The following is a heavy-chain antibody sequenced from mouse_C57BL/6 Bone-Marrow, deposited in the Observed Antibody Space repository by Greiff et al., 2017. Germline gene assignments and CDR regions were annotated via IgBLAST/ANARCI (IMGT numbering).Heavy chain of an antibody. D-gene: IGHD1-1*01. CDR3: ARIASYGSSWGFAY. J-gene: IGHJ3*01. V-gene: IGHV8-8*01. Sequence: QVTLKVCGPGILQPSQTLSLTCSFSGFSLSTFGMGVGWIRQPSGKGLEWLAHIWWDDDKYYNPALKSRLTISKDTSQNQVFLKIANVDTADTATYYCARIASYGSSWGFAYWGQGTLVTGSA. CDR1: GFSLSTFGMG. CDR2: IWWDDDK.